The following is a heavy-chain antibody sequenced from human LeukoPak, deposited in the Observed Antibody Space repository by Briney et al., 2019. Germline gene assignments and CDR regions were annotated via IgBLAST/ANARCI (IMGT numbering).Heavy chain of an antibody. CDR2: MSGSGDYT. Sequence: GGSLRLSCAASGFTFRTYAMNWVRQAPGKGLEWVSAMSGSGDYTYYADSVRGRFTISRDNSKNTLHLQMNSLRAEDTAVYYCAKDVRYYYGSGTYLAYDYYYMDVWGKGTTVTVSS. J-gene: IGHJ6*03. V-gene: IGHV3-23*01. CDR3: AKDVRYYYGSGTYLAYDYYYMDV. CDR1: GFTFRTYA. D-gene: IGHD3-10*01.